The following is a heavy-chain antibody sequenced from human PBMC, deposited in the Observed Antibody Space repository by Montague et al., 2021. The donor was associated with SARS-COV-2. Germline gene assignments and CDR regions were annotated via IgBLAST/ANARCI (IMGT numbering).Heavy chain of an antibody. CDR1: GFTFSSYA. Sequence: SLRLSCAASGFTFSSYAMSWVRQPPGKGLEWVSGVSGSGADTYYADSVKGRFTIPRDNSKNTVFLQMSSLRAEDTAVFYCAKLSNSGPTFFDSWGQGTLVTVSS. CDR3: AKLSNSGPTFFDS. V-gene: IGHV3-23*01. J-gene: IGHJ5*01. CDR2: VSGSGADT. D-gene: IGHD2/OR15-2a*01.